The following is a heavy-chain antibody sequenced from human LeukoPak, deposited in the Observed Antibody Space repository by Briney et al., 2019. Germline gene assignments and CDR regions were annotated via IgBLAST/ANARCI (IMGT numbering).Heavy chain of an antibody. D-gene: IGHD3-3*01. Sequence: GGSLRLSCAASGFTFSSYAMSWVRQAPGKGLEWASAFSGSGGSTYYADSVKGRFTISRDNSKNTLYLQMNSLRAEDTAVYYCAKGRDFGVVIESYMDVWGKETTVTVSS. J-gene: IGHJ6*03. CDR2: FSGSGGST. V-gene: IGHV3-23*01. CDR3: AKGRDFGVVIESYMDV. CDR1: GFTFSSYA.